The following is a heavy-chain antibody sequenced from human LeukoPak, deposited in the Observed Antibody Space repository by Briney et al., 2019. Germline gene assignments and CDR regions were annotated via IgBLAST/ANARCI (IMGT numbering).Heavy chain of an antibody. J-gene: IGHJ6*03. V-gene: IGHV1-8*03. D-gene: IGHD3-3*01. CDR2: MNPNSGNT. Sequence: ASVKASCKASGYTFTSYDINWVRQATGQGLEWMGWMNPNSGNTGYAQKFQGRVTITRNTSISTAYMELSSLRSEDTAVYYCARGNRDFWSGWNPYYYYYMDVWGKGTTVTVSS. CDR1: GYTFTSYD. CDR3: ARGNRDFWSGWNPYYYYYMDV.